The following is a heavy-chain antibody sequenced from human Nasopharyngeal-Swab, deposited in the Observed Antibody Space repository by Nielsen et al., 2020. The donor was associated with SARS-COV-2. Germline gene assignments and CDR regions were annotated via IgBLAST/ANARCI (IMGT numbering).Heavy chain of an antibody. CDR2: TSYDGSNK. J-gene: IGHJ5*02. D-gene: IGHD6-13*01. CDR3: ARDWPPSSSSIGNWFDP. CDR1: GFTFSSYA. V-gene: IGHV3-30-3*01. Sequence: GGSLRLSCVASGFTFSSYAMHGVRQAPGKGLEWVAVTSYDGSNKYYADSVKGRFTISRDNSKNTLYLQMNSLRAEDTAVYYCARDWPPSSSSIGNWFDPWGQGTLVTVSS.